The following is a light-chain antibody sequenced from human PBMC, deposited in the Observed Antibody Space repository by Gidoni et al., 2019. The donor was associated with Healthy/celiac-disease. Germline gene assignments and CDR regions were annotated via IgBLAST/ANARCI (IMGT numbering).Light chain of an antibody. CDR2: EVS. CDR1: SSNVGVYNY. CDR3: SSYTSSSTWV. J-gene: IGLJ3*02. Sequence: QSALTQPDSVSGSTGQSITISCTGTSSNVGVYNYLSWYQHHTGKAPKLMIYEVSNRTSGVSNRFSGSKSGNTASLTISGLQAEDEAYYYCSSYTSSSTWVFGGGTKLTVL. V-gene: IGLV2-14*01.